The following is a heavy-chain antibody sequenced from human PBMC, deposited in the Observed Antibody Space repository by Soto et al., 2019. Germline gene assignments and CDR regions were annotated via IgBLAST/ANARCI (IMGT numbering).Heavy chain of an antibody. Sequence: GGSLRLSCAASGFTFSSYGMHWVRQAPGKGLEWVAVIWYDGSNKYYADSVKGRFTISRDNSKNTLYLQMNSLRAEDTAVYYCARDQDELYTYGMDVWGQGTTVTVSS. CDR1: GFTFSSYG. D-gene: IGHD2-8*01. J-gene: IGHJ6*02. CDR2: IWYDGSNK. CDR3: ARDQDELYTYGMDV. V-gene: IGHV3-33*01.